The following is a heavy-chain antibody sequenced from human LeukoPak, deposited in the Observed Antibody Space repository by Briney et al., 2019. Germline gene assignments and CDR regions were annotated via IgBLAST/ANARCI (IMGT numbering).Heavy chain of an antibody. CDR1: GFTFSSFA. CDR2: MSSDGRKE. D-gene: IGHD2-21*02. Sequence: GRSLRLSCAASGFTFSSFAMHWVRQAPGKGLEWVAVMSSDGRKEYYADSVKGRFTISRDNPKSTLFLQMSSLRPEVTAVYYCSRDGDVTGETFWGQGTLVTVSS. V-gene: IGHV3-30*15. J-gene: IGHJ4*02. CDR3: SRDGDVTGETF.